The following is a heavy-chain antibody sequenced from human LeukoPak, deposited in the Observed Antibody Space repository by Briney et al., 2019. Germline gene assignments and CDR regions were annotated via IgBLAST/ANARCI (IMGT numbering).Heavy chain of an antibody. Sequence: SETLSLTCTVSGGSISSSSYYWAWIRQPPGKGLEWVGSIYYSGSTYYNPSLKSRVTISVDTSKNQFSLKLSSVTAADTAVYYCARGYCSSTSCYYFDYWGQGTLVTVSS. CDR2: IYYSGST. CDR1: GGSISSSSYY. V-gene: IGHV4-39*07. D-gene: IGHD2-2*01. J-gene: IGHJ4*02. CDR3: ARGYCSSTSCYYFDY.